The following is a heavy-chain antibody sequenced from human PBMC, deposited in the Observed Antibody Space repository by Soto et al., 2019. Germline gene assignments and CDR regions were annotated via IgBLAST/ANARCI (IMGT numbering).Heavy chain of an antibody. J-gene: IGHJ4*02. V-gene: IGHV3-74*01. CDR1: GFTFSSYW. Sequence: EVQLVESGGGVVQPGGSLRLSCAASGFTFSSYWMHWVRQAPGKGLMWVSRINRDGSTTSYADSVKGRFTISRDNAKNTLYLQRNSLRGEDAAVYYCARDEGSSVWYYFDYWGQGTLVTVSS. CDR3: ARDEGSSVWYYFDY. D-gene: IGHD6-19*01. CDR2: INRDGSTT.